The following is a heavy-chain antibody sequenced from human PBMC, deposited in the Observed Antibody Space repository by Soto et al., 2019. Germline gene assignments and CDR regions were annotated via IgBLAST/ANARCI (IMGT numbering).Heavy chain of an antibody. CDR1: GFTFDDYA. V-gene: IGHV3-9*01. Sequence: GGSLRLSCAASGFTFDDYAMHWVRQAPGKGLEWVSGISWNSGSIVYADSVKGRFTISRDNAKNSLYLQMNSLRAEDTALYYCAKDVGHTIFGVGHLWGQGTLVTVSS. D-gene: IGHD3-3*01. CDR2: ISWNSGSI. J-gene: IGHJ5*02. CDR3: AKDVGHTIFGVGHL.